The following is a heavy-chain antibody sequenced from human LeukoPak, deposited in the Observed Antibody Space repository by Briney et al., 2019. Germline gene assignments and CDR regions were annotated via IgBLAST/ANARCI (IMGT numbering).Heavy chain of an antibody. CDR3: ARGPPNWGYDY. D-gene: IGHD7-27*01. CDR2: MSPNSGDT. Sequence: ASVKVSCTASGYTFTSYDFNWVRQATGQRPEWMGWMSPNSGDTGYAQKFQDRVTMTRNTSISTAYMELSSLRSDDTAVYYCARGPPNWGYDYWGPGTLDTVSS. J-gene: IGHJ4*02. V-gene: IGHV1-8*01. CDR1: GYTFTSYD.